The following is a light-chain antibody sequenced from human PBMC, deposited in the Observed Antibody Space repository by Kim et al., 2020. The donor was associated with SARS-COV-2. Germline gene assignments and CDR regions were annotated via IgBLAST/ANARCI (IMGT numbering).Light chain of an antibody. CDR2: AAS. V-gene: IGKV3-20*01. CDR3: QQYGSSPQT. CDR1: QAINNNF. Sequence: APGNSATLPCGASQAINNNFIAWYRQRPGQSPSLLIYAASTRAAGIPDRFSGSGYRTDFSLTISRLEPEDFAVYYCQQYGSSPQTFGQGTKVDIK. J-gene: IGKJ2*01.